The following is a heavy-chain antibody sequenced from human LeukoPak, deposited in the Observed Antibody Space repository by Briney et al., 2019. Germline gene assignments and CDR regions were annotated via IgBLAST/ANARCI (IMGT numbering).Heavy chain of an antibody. V-gene: IGHV1-8*03. CDR1: GYTFTSYD. CDR3: ARARAGYIDY. CDR2: MNPNSGNT. J-gene: IGHJ4*02. Sequence: ASVKVSCKASGYTFTSYDINWVRQAPGQGLEWMGWMNPNSGNTGYAQKFQGRVTITRNTSISTAYMEVSSLRSEDTAVYYCARARAGYIDYWGQGTLVTVSS. D-gene: IGHD3-9*01.